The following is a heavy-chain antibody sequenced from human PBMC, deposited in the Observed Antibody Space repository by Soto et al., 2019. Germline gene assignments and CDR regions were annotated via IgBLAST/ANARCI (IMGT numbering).Heavy chain of an antibody. CDR2: INPNSGGT. V-gene: IGHV1-2*04. CDR3: ARDRGYCSSTSCYPFGFDY. CDR1: GYTFTGYY. D-gene: IGHD2-2*01. J-gene: IGHJ4*02. Sequence: ASVKVSCKASGYTFTGYYMHWVRQAPGQGLEWMGWINPNSGGTNYAQKFQGWVTMTRDTSISTAYMELSRLRSDDTAVYYCARDRGYCSSTSCYPFGFDYWGQGTLVTVS.